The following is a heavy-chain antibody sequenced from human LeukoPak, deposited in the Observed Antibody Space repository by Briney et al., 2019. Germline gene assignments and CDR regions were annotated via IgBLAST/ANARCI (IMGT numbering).Heavy chain of an antibody. CDR1: GGSISSGGYS. V-gene: IGHV4-30-2*01. CDR2: IYHSGST. J-gene: IGHJ5*02. CDR3: ARDLRYSSGHRWFDP. Sequence: SQTLSLTCAVSGGSISSGGYSWSWIRQPPGKGLEWIGYIYHSGSTYYNPSLKSRVTISVDRSKNQFSLKLSSVTAADTAVHYCARDLRYSSGHRWFDPWGQGTLVTVSS. D-gene: IGHD6-19*01.